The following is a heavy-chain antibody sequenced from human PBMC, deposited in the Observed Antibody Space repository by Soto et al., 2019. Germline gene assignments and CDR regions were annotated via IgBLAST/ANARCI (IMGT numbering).Heavy chain of an antibody. CDR2: INPATGAA. J-gene: IGHJ3*02. V-gene: IGHV1-2*02. Sequence: QLHLVQSGAVVKKPGASVTVSCSASGYPVTAYYMHWVRQAPGRGLEWMGGINPATGAAKYKQTFQGGVTMTRDTSTGTGFMELSGLASEDTAVFYCARGGGVGVAGSAAFDMWGQGTLVNVSS. D-gene: IGHD3-3*01. CDR3: ARGGGVGVAGSAAFDM. CDR1: GYPVTAYY.